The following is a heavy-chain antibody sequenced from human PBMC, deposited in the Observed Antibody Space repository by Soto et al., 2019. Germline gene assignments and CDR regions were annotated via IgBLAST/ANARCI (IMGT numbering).Heavy chain of an antibody. J-gene: IGHJ6*02. Sequence: PGASRRLSCVGSRFTFSTYTINWVRQAPGKGLEWVSSISSRSDIYYADSVKGRFTISRDNAKNSVSLQMNSLRAEDTAVYYCAREYTAWPLAYGLDVWGQGTTVTVSS. CDR3: AREYTAWPLAYGLDV. CDR1: RFTFSTYT. D-gene: IGHD2-2*02. CDR2: ISSRSDI. V-gene: IGHV3-21*01.